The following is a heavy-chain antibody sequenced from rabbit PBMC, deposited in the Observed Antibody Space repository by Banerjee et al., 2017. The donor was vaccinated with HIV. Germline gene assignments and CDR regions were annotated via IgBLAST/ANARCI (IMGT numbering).Heavy chain of an antibody. CDR2: IDTGNNSP. V-gene: IGHV1S43*01. CDR3: ARDEHDSSYWGFYFNL. D-gene: IGHD8-1*01. Sequence: QEHLVESGGGLVQPEGSLTLTCTASGFSFSNKYVMCWVRQAPGKGLEWIGCIDTGNNSPWYANWVNGRFTISRSTSLNTVDLKMTSLTAADTATYFCARDEHDSSYWGFYFNLWGPGTLVTV. J-gene: IGHJ4*01. CDR1: GFSFSNKYV.